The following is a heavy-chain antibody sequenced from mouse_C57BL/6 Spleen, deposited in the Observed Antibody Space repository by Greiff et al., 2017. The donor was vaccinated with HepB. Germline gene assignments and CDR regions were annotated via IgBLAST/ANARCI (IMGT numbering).Heavy chain of an antibody. CDR3: AREDPAWFAY. CDR2: IYPGSGST. V-gene: IGHV1-55*01. Sequence: QVQLQQPGAELVKPGASVEMSYKASGYTFTSYWITWVKQRPGQGLEWIGDIYPGSGSTNYNEKFKSKATLTVDTSSSTAYMQLSSLTSEDSAVYYCAREDPAWFAYWGQGTLVTVSA. J-gene: IGHJ3*01. CDR1: GYTFTSYW.